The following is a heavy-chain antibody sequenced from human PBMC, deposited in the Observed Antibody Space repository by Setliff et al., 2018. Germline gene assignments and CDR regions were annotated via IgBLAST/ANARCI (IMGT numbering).Heavy chain of an antibody. V-gene: IGHV1-2*02. D-gene: IGHD3-10*01. CDR3: ARDRTYYGSGTYTSWFDY. Sequence: GASVKVSCKASGYNFTGYYMHRVRQAPGQGLEWMACINPNSGGTNYAQKFQGRVTMTRDTSISTAYMELSRLRSDDTAVYYCARDRTYYGSGTYTSWFDYWGPGTLFTVFS. J-gene: IGHJ4*02. CDR2: INPNSGGT. CDR1: GYNFTGYY.